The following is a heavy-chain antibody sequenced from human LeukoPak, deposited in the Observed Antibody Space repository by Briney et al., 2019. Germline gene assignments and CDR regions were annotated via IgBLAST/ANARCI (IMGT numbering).Heavy chain of an antibody. CDR2: IYYSGST. Sequence: SETLSLTCTVSGGSISSSSYYWGWIRQPPGKGLEWIGSIYYSGSTYYNPSLKSRVTISVDTSKKQFSLRLSSVTAADTAVYYCARDRSGYGLWGYWGQGTLVTVSS. J-gene: IGHJ4*02. V-gene: IGHV4-39*07. CDR1: GGSISSSSYY. CDR3: ARDRSGYGLWGY. D-gene: IGHD5-12*01.